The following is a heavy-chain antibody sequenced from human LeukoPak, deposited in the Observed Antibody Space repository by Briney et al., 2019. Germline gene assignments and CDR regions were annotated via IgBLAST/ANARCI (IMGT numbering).Heavy chain of an antibody. J-gene: IGHJ6*03. V-gene: IGHV1-69*13. Sequence: VASVKVSCKASGYTFTGYYMHWVRQAPGQGLEWMGGIIPIFGTANYAQKFQGRVTITADESTSTAYMELSSLRSEDTAVYYCARDAYDSSGPRHYYYYMDVWGKGTTVTISS. CDR1: GYTFTGYY. CDR2: IIPIFGTA. CDR3: ARDAYDSSGPRHYYYYMDV. D-gene: IGHD3-22*01.